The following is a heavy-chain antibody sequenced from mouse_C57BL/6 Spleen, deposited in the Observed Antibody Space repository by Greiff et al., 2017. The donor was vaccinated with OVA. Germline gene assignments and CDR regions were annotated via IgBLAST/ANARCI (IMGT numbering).Heavy chain of an antibody. CDR1: GFTFSSYA. J-gene: IGHJ3*01. CDR3: ARYDYDRFAY. CDR2: ISDGGSYT. D-gene: IGHD2-4*01. Sequence: EVKLMESGGGLVKPGGSLKLSCAASGFTFSSYAMSWVRQTPEKRLEWVATISDGGSYTYYPDNVKGRFTISRDNAKNNLYLQMSHLKSEDTAMYYCARYDYDRFAYWGQGTLVTVSA. V-gene: IGHV5-4*03.